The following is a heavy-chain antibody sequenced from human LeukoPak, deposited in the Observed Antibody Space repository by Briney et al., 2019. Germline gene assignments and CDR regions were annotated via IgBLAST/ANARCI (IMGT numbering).Heavy chain of an antibody. V-gene: IGHV4-39*07. Sequence: KSSETLSLTCTVSGGSISSSSYYWGWIRQPPGKGLEWIGTLYYSGSTYYNPSLKSRVTISVDTSKNHFSLKLSSVTAADTAVYYCARVPTVTLFDYWGQGTLVTVSS. D-gene: IGHD4-17*01. CDR2: LYYSGST. J-gene: IGHJ4*02. CDR3: ARVPTVTLFDY. CDR1: GGSISSSSYY.